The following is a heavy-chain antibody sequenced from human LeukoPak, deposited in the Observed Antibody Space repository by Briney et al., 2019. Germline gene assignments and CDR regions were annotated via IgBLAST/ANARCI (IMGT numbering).Heavy chain of an antibody. CDR3: AIQTLGAAGTFGYYYFDY. J-gene: IGHJ4*02. D-gene: IGHD6-13*01. Sequence: GASVKASCRASGYALTVDYIHWVRHAPGQGIEWVGSINPNRGGTNYAQKFQGRVTMTRDTSISTAYMELSRLRSDDTAVYCCAIQTLGAAGTFGYYYFDYWGQGTLVSVSS. CDR1: GYALTVDY. CDR2: INPNRGGT. V-gene: IGHV1-2*02.